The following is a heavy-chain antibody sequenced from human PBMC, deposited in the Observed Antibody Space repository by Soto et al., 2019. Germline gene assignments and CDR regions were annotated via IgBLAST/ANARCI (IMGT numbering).Heavy chain of an antibody. CDR1: GFTFSSYW. CDR3: AREDDGPYFDY. V-gene: IGHV3-7*01. D-gene: IGHD2-8*01. J-gene: IGHJ4*02. CDR2: IKKDGSEK. Sequence: GGSLRLSCAASGFTFSSYWMSLVRQAPGKGLEWVANIKKDGSEKYYVDSVKGRFTISRDNAKNSLYLQMNSLRAEDTAVYYCAREDDGPYFDYWGQGTLVTVSS.